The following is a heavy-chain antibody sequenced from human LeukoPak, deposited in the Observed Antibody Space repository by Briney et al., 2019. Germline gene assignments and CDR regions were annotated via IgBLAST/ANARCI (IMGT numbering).Heavy chain of an antibody. CDR1: GFTVSSNY. CDR2: IYSGGST. Sequence: GGSLRLSCAASGFTVSSNYMSWVRQAPGKGLEWVSVIYSGGSTYYADSVKGRFTISRHNSKDTLYLQMNSLRAEDTAVYYCARDSYGAMNYWGQGTLVTVSS. J-gene: IGHJ4*02. CDR3: ARDSYGAMNY. V-gene: IGHV3-53*04. D-gene: IGHD4-17*01.